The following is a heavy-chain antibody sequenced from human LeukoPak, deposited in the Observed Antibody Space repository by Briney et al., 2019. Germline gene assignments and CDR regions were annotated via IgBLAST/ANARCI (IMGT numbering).Heavy chain of an antibody. V-gene: IGHV3-53*01. D-gene: IGHD6-13*01. CDR2: IYSGGST. J-gene: IGHJ4*02. CDR1: GFTVSSNY. Sequence: GGSLRLSCAASGFTVSSNYMSWVRQAPGKGLEWVSVIYSGGSTYYADSVKGRFTISRDNSKNTLYLQMNSLRAEDTAVYYCARGHSSSLIFDYWGQGTLVTVSS. CDR3: ARGHSSSLIFDY.